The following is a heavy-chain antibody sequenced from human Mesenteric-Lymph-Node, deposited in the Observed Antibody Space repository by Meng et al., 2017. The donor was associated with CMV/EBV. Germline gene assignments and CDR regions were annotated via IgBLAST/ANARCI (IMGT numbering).Heavy chain of an antibody. D-gene: IGHD5-18*01. J-gene: IGHJ3*02. CDR2: ISSSSSYI. Sequence: GESLKISCAASGFTFSSYSMNWVRQAPGKGLEWVSSISSSSSYIYYADSVKGRFTISRDNAKNSLYLQMNSLRAEDTAVYYCARVGQGLVTDTFDIWGQGTMVTVSS. V-gene: IGHV3-21*01. CDR1: GFTFSSYS. CDR3: ARVGQGLVTDTFDI.